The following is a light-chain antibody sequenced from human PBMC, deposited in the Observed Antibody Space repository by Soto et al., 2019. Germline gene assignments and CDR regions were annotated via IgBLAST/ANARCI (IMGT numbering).Light chain of an antibody. J-gene: IGKJ4*01. V-gene: IGKV1-12*01. CDR1: QGLVSW. CDR2: AAS. Sequence: DIQVTQSPSSVSASVGDRVTITCRASQGLVSWLAWYQQKLGKAPKLLIYAASSFQSGVPSRFSGSGSGTDFTLTISSLQPEDFATYYCQQTSSFPLTFGGGTKVEIK. CDR3: QQTSSFPLT.